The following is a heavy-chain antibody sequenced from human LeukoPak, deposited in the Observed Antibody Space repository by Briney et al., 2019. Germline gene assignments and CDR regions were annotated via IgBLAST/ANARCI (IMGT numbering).Heavy chain of an antibody. CDR3: ARIVASSKYYYYYYMDV. Sequence: PSETLSLTCTVSGGSISSYYWSWIRQPPGKGLEWIGYIYYSGSTNYNPSLKSRVTISVDTSKNQFSLKLSSVTAADTAVYYCARIVASSKYYYYYYMDVWGKGTTVTVSS. CDR2: IYYSGST. V-gene: IGHV4-59*12. CDR1: GGSISSYY. J-gene: IGHJ6*03. D-gene: IGHD3-16*02.